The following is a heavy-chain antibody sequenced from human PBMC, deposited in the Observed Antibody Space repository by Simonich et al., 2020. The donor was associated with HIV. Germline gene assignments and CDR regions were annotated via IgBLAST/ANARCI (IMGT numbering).Heavy chain of an antibody. CDR3: ARALGHYSTTWYWDY. J-gene: IGHJ4*02. CDR2: IYHSGST. CDR1: GGSFSGYY. D-gene: IGHD6-13*01. Sequence: QVQLQQWGAGLLKPSETLSLTCAVYGGSFSGYYWSWIRQPPGKGLEWIGSIYHSGSTDYNPSLKSRVTISVDMSKNQFSLKLSSVTAADTAVYYCARALGHYSTTWYWDYWGQGTLVTVSS. V-gene: IGHV4-34*01.